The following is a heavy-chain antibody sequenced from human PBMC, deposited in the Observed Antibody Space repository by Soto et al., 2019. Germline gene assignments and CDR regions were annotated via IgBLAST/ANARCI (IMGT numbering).Heavy chain of an antibody. V-gene: IGHV4-38-2*02. J-gene: IGHJ5*02. Sequence: SETLSLTCAVSGYSISSGYYWGWIRQPPGKGLEWIGSMYHSGSTYYNPSLKSRVTISVDTSKNQFSLKLSSVTAADTAVYYCARDAITAVRGVNSWFDPWGQGTLVTVSS. CDR1: GYSISSGYY. CDR3: ARDAITAVRGVNSWFDP. D-gene: IGHD3-10*01. CDR2: MYHSGST.